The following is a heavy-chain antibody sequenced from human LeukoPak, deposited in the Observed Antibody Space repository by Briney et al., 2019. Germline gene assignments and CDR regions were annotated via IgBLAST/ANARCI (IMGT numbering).Heavy chain of an antibody. D-gene: IGHD3-10*01. V-gene: IGHV3-48*01. J-gene: IGHJ4*02. Sequence: GGSLRLSCAASGFTFSSYAMNWVRQAPGKGLEWLSYISSDSSTIYFADSVKGRFTISRDNAKNSLYLQMHSLRAEDTAVYYCARDYGGIDYWGQGTLVTVSS. CDR1: GFTFSSYA. CDR3: ARDYGGIDY. CDR2: ISSDSSTI.